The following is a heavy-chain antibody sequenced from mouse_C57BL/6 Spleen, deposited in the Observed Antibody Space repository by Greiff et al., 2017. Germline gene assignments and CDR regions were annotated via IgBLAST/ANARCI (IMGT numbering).Heavy chain of an antibody. CDR1: GFTFSSYA. D-gene: IGHD1-1*01. Sequence: EVQLVESGEGLVKPGGSLKLSCAASGFTFSSYAMSWVRQTPEQRLEWVAYISSGGDYIYYADTVKGRFTISRDNARNTLYLQMSSLKAEDTAMYYCTRDRVGDYFDYWGQGTTLTVSS. CDR3: TRDRVGDYFDY. CDR2: ISSGGDYI. J-gene: IGHJ2*01. V-gene: IGHV5-9-1*02.